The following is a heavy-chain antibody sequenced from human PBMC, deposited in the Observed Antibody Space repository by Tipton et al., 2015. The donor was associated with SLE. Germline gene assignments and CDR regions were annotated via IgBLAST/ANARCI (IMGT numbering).Heavy chain of an antibody. D-gene: IGHD2-2*01. CDR3: TTDLGYCSSTTCYGGDH. Sequence: SLRLSCAASGFTFSSYAMSWVRQAPGKGLEWVSAISGSGGSTYYADSVKGRFTISRDNSKNTLYLQMNSLRAEDTAVYHCTTDLGYCSSTTCYGGDHWGQGTLVTVSS. CDR1: GFTFSSYA. J-gene: IGHJ4*02. V-gene: IGHV3-23*01. CDR2: ISGSGGST.